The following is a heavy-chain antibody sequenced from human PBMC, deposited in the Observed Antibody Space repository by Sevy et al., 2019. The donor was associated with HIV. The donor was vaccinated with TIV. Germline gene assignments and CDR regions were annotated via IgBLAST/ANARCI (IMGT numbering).Heavy chain of an antibody. CDR3: ARFADYDILTGYYFDYYYYGMDV. V-gene: IGHV3-21*01. CDR1: GFTFSSYS. CDR2: ISSSSSYI. D-gene: IGHD3-9*01. Sequence: GGSLRLSCAASGFTFSSYSMNWVRQAPGKGLEWVSSISSSSSYIYYADSVKGRFTISGDNAKNSLYLQMNSLRAEDTGVYYCARFADYDILTGYYFDYYYYGMDVWGQGTTVTVSS. J-gene: IGHJ6*02.